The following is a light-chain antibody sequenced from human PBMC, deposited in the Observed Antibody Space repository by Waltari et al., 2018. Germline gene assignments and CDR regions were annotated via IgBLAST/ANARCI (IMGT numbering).Light chain of an antibody. J-gene: IGLJ3*02. V-gene: IGLV2-23*01. Sequence: QSALTQPAPVSGPPGQSTTISCTGPSRDRGPHNYVPWYQQYPGKAPKLMIHGVTNRPSGVSDRFSGSKSGNTASLTISGLQAEDEAVYYCCSYARSRTLLFGGGTELTVL. CDR3: CSYARSRTLL. CDR2: GVT. CDR1: SRDRGPHNY.